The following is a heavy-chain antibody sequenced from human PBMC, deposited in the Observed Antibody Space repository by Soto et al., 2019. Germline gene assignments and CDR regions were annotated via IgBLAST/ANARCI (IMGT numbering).Heavy chain of an antibody. D-gene: IGHD2-15*01. CDR1: GYTFTSYG. Sequence: SGKVSCQASGYTFTSYGISWVRQAPGQGLEWMGWISAYNGNTNYAQKLQGRVTMTTDTSTSTAYMELRSLRSDDTAVYYCARDSCSGGSCYYFDYWGQGTLVTVSS. CDR2: ISAYNGNT. CDR3: ARDSCSGGSCYYFDY. V-gene: IGHV1-18*01. J-gene: IGHJ4*02.